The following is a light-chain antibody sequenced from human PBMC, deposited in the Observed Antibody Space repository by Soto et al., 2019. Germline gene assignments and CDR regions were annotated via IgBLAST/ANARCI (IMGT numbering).Light chain of an antibody. Sequence: AIRMTQSPSSFSASTGDRVTITCRASQGISSYLAWYQQKPGKAPKLLIYAASTLQSGVPSRFSGSGSGTDFTLTISCLQSEDFATYYCQQYYSYIPLTFGGGTKVDIK. CDR1: QGISSY. V-gene: IGKV1-8*01. CDR2: AAS. J-gene: IGKJ4*01. CDR3: QQYYSYIPLT.